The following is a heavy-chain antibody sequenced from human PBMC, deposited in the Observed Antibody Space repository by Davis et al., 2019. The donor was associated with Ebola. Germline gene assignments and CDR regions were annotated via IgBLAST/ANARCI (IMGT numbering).Heavy chain of an antibody. Sequence: GGSLRLSCAASGFTVSTKYMSWVRQAPGKGLEWVSVIYIDGTTYYADSVRGRFTISRDNSKNTLFLQMNSLRAEDTAVYYCAGALEWSFRGIDYWGQGTLVTVSS. CDR1: GFTVSTKY. J-gene: IGHJ4*02. CDR2: IYIDGTT. D-gene: IGHD3-3*01. CDR3: AGALEWSFRGIDY. V-gene: IGHV3-53*01.